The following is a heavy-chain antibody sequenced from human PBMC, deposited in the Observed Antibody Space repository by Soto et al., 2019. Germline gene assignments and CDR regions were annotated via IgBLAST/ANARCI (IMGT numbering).Heavy chain of an antibody. CDR3: GGEFHGGRERGRFDP. V-gene: IGHV4-61*01. D-gene: IGHD2-15*01. Sequence: QVQLQESGPGLVKPSETLSLTCTVSGGSVSSGSYYWSWIRQPPGKGLEWIGYIYYSGSTNYNPSLKSRVPISVDPSKNQFSPKVGAVAAAGTAGYYCGGEFHGGRERGRFDPWGQGTLVTVSS. CDR2: IYYSGST. CDR1: GGSVSSGSYY. J-gene: IGHJ5*02.